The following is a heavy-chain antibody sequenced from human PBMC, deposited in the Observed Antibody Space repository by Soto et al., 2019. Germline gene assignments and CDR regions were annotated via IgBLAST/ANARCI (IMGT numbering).Heavy chain of an antibody. CDR2: INIDGTTT. V-gene: IGHV3-74*01. D-gene: IGHD1-26*01. J-gene: IGHJ5*02. CDR1: GFAFSTKW. CDR3: ARIPYSDTDPCP. Sequence: EVQLVESGGGLVQPGGSLRLSCAASGFAFSTKWMHWVRQGPGKGLVWASRINIDGTTTNYADSVKGRFTISRDNAKNMLYLQMDSLRAEDTAVYYCARIPYSDTDPCPWGQGTLVTVSS.